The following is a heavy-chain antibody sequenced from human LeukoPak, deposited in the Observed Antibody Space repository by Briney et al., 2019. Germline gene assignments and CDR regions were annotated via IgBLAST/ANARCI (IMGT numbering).Heavy chain of an antibody. V-gene: IGHV1-2*02. D-gene: IGHD5-12*01. CDR2: INPNSGGT. CDR3: ARDGVGRLRLDDYYYYMDV. J-gene: IGHJ6*03. CDR1: GYTFTGYY. Sequence: ASVKVSCKASGYTFTGYYMHWVRQAPGQGLEWMGWINPNSGGTNYAQKFQGRVTMTRDTSISTAYMELSRLRSDDTAVYYCARDGVGRLRLDDYYYYMDVWGKGTTVTVSS.